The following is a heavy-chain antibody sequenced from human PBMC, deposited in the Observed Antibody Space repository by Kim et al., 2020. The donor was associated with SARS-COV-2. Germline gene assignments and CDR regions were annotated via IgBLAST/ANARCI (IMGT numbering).Heavy chain of an antibody. CDR1: GFTFSTYW. CDR2: IKQDGSEI. Sequence: GGSLRLSCVTSGFTFSTYWMSWVRQAPGKGLEWVANIKQDGSEINYLDSVKGRFTFSRDNAKNSLYVQMNSLRADDTAVYYCARDRGGIGGSGSMDVWGQGTTVTVFS. J-gene: IGHJ6*02. V-gene: IGHV3-7*01. CDR3: ARDRGGIGGSGSMDV. D-gene: IGHD3-10*01.